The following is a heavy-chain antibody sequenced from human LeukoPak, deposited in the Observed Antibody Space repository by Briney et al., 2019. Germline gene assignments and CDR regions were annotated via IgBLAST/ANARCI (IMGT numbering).Heavy chain of an antibody. CDR2: IRTKAVYGATT. J-gene: IGHJ3*02. V-gene: IGHV3-49*03. CDR1: GFTFGDYA. D-gene: IGHD6-13*01. Sequence: GRSLRLSCTASGFTFGDYAMNWFRQAPGKGLEWVGDIRTKAVYGATTEYAASVKGRITFSRDDSKSIAYLQMTSLKSEDTAIYYCGRPLSSRWYGAFDIWGQGTMVTVSS. CDR3: GRPLSSRWYGAFDI.